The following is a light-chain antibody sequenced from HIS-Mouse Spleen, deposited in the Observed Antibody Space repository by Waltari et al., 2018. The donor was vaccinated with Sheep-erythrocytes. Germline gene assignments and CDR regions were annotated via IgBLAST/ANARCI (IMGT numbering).Light chain of an antibody. J-gene: IGKJ4*01. CDR3: QXLT. Sequence: EIVLTQSPATLSLSPGERATLACRASQSVSSYLALYQQKPGQAPRLLIYDASNRATGIPARFSGSGSGTDFTLTISSLEPEDFAVYYCQXLTFGGGTKVEIK. CDR1: QSVSSY. V-gene: IGKV3-11*01. CDR2: DAS.